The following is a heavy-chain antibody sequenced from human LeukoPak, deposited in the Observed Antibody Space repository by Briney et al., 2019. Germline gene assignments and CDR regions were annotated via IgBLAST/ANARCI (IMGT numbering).Heavy chain of an antibody. CDR1: GGSISSYY. J-gene: IGHJ5*02. Sequence: SETLSLTCTVSGGSISSYYWSWIRQPAGKGLEWIGRIYTSGSTNYNPSLKSRVTMSVDTSKNQFSLKLSSVTAADTAVYYCARDPALFHYYYDSSGYGDISWFDPWGQGTLVTVSS. CDR2: IYTSGST. V-gene: IGHV4-4*07. CDR3: ARDPALFHYYYDSSGYGDISWFDP. D-gene: IGHD3-22*01.